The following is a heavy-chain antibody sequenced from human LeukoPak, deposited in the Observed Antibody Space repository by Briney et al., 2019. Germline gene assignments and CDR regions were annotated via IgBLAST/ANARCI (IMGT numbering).Heavy chain of an antibody. J-gene: IGHJ4*02. V-gene: IGHV1-46*01. D-gene: IGHD3-16*02. CDR3: ARLPYRDGVAQDY. CDR2: INPISGAT. Sequence: ASVTVSCTTSGYTFTIYYMQWVGQAPGHGREWMGIINPISGATDYAQKFQGRVTMTSDTSTSTVYMELSSLRSEDTAMYYCARLPYRDGVAQDYWGQGTLVTVSP. CDR1: GYTFTIYY.